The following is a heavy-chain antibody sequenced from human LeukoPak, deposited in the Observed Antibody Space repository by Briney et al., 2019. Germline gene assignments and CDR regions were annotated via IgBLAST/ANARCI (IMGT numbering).Heavy chain of an antibody. CDR3: AKDPLYGGNPGFWFDP. J-gene: IGHJ5*02. Sequence: GGSLRLSCAASGFTFSSYAMSWVRQAPGKGLEWVSAISGSGGSTYYADSVKGRFTISIDNSKNTLYLQMNSLRAEDTAVYYCAKDPLYGGNPGFWFDPWGQGTLVTVSS. CDR2: ISGSGGST. V-gene: IGHV3-23*01. CDR1: GFTFSSYA. D-gene: IGHD4-23*01.